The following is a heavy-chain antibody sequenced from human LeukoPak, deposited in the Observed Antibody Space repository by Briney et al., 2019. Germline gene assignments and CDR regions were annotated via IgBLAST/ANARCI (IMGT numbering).Heavy chain of an antibody. CDR2: IYYSGST. D-gene: IGHD3-22*01. CDR1: GGSISSGDYY. V-gene: IGHV4-30-4*01. CDR3: ARVGYYYDSSGYYYAFDI. J-gene: IGHJ3*02. Sequence: PSETLSLTCTVSGGSISSGDYYWSWIRQPPGKGLGWIGYIYYSGSTYYNPSLKSRVTISVDTSKNQFSLKLSSVTAADTAVYYCARVGYYYDSSGYYYAFDIWGQGTMVTVSS.